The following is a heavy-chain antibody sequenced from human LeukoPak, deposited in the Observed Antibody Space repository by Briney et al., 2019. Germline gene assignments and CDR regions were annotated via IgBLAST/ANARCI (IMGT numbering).Heavy chain of an antibody. D-gene: IGHD5-12*01. J-gene: IGHJ4*02. CDR3: ASTTISSTPFDY. CDR2: ISSSSSYI. V-gene: IGHV3-21*01. Sequence: GGSLRLSCAASGFTFSSYSMNWVRQAPGKGLEWVSSISSSSSYIYYADSVKGRFTISRDNAKNSLYLQVNSLRAEDAAVYYCASTTISSTPFDYWGQGTLVTVSS. CDR1: GFTFSSYS.